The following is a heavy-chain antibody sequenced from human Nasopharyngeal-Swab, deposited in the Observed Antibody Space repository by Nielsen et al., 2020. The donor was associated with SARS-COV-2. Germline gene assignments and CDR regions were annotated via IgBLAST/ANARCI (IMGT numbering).Heavy chain of an antibody. D-gene: IGHD3-22*01. V-gene: IGHV3-7*01. Sequence: GESLKISCAASGFTFSSSWMSWVRQAPGKGLEWVANIKQDGSEKYYVDSVKGRFTLSRDNAKNSLYLQMNSLRAEDTAVYYCARDSYDSSGYPYYYGMDVWGQGTTVTVSS. CDR3: ARDSYDSSGYPYYYGMDV. CDR2: IKQDGSEK. CDR1: GFTFSSSW. J-gene: IGHJ6*02.